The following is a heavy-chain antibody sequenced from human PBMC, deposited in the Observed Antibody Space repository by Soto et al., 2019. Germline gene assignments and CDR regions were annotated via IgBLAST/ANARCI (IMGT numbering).Heavy chain of an antibody. CDR3: ARVGCTSCYWVNWFDP. D-gene: IGHD2-2*01. CDR2: IIPIFGTA. J-gene: IGHJ5*02. CDR1: GGTFSSYA. V-gene: IGHV1-69*13. Sequence: GASVKVSCKXSGGTFSSYAISWVRQAPGQGLEWMGGIIPIFGTANYAQKFQGRVTITADESTSTAYMELSSLRSEDTAVYYCARVGCTSCYWVNWFDPWGQGTLVTVSS.